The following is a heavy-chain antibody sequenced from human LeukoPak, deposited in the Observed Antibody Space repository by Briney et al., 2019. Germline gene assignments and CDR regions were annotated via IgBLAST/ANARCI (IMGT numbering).Heavy chain of an antibody. J-gene: IGHJ4*02. CDR3: ARDRGGYEFFDS. V-gene: IGHV3-48*02. CDR2: ISTRSGTI. Sequence: GGSLRLSCAASGFTFSDYSMNWVRQAPGKGLEWVSYISTRSGTIYYTDSVKGRFTISRDNAKNSLYLQMNSLRDEDTAVYYCARDRGGYEFFDSWGQGILVTVSS. CDR1: GFTFSDYS. D-gene: IGHD5-12*01.